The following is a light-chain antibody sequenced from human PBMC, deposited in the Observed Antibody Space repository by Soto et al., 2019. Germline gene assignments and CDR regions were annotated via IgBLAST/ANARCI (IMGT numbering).Light chain of an antibody. Sequence: DIQMTQSPSSLSASVGDRVTISCRASQSISNWLAWYQQKPGKAPKLLIYKATNLQSGVASRFSGSGSGTEFSLTIRSLQHDDFAVYYCQQYNEFQYTFGQGTRLDI. V-gene: IGKV1-5*03. CDR3: QQYNEFQYT. CDR2: KAT. CDR1: QSISNW. J-gene: IGKJ2*01.